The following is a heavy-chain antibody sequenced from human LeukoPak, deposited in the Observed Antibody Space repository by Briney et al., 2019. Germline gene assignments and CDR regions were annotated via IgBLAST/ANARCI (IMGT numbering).Heavy chain of an antibody. CDR1: PVTLSSSS. CDR3: AREYVGPWYFDY. Sequence: PGGSLRLSCAASPVTLSSSSKYRGRQATREGLEWGSSISSSSSYIYYADSVKGRFTISRDNAKNSLYLQMNSLRAEDTAVYYCAREYVGPWYFDYWGQGTLVTVSS. J-gene: IGHJ4*02. CDR2: ISSSSSYI. V-gene: IGHV3-21*01. D-gene: IGHD1-26*01.